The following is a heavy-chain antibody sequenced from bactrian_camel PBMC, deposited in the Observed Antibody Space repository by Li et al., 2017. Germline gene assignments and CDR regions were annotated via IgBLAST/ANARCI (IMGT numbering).Heavy chain of an antibody. D-gene: IGHD2*01. CDR3: VARANGGRWDQWTTYVY. J-gene: IGHJ4*01. CDR1: GYTGTIYC. V-gene: IGHV3S40*01. Sequence: VQLVESGGGAVQAGGSLRLSCEASGYTGTIYCMGWFRLTPDNKREGVARIYRGDSSTYYADSVKGRFTISQDIAKNTVYLQMNSLKPEDSAVYYCVARANGGRWDQWTTYVYRGQGTQVTVS. CDR2: IYRGDSST.